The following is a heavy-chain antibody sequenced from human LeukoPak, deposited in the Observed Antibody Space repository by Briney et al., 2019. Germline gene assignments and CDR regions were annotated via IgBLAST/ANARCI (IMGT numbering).Heavy chain of an antibody. CDR1: GFTFSSYA. J-gene: IGHJ4*02. V-gene: IGHV3-23*01. D-gene: IGHD6-19*01. Sequence: PGGSLRLSCAASGFTFSSYAMSWVRQAPGKGLEWVSVISGSGGSTYYADSVKGRFTFSRDNSKNTLYLQMNSLRAEDTAVYYCAKDLAVADKGPIDYWGQGTLVTVST. CDR3: AKDLAVADKGPIDY. CDR2: ISGSGGST.